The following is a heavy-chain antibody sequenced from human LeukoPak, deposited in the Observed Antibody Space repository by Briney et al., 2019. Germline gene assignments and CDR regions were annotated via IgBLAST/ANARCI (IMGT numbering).Heavy chain of an antibody. CDR2: INPSGGST. Sequence: ASVKVSCKACGYTFTSYYMHWVRQAPGQGLEWMGIINPSGGSTSYAQKFQGRVTMTRDTSTSTVYMELSSLRSEDTAVYYCARDPHLGPQLGASDIWGQGTMVTVSS. V-gene: IGHV1-46*01. D-gene: IGHD6-6*01. CDR1: GYTFTSYY. CDR3: ARDPHLGPQLGASDI. J-gene: IGHJ3*02.